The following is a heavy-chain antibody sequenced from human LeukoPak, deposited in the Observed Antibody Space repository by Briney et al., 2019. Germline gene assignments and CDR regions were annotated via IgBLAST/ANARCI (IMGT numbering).Heavy chain of an antibody. V-gene: IGHV3-23*01. CDR3: AEPPSDY. CDR2: ISSSGGST. Sequence: PGGSLRLSCAASGFTFSNYAMSWVRQAPGKGLESVSTISSSGGSTYYADSVKGRFTISRDNPKNTLYLQMNSLRAEDTAVYYCAEPPSDYWGQGTLVTVSS. CDR1: GFTFSNYA. J-gene: IGHJ4*02.